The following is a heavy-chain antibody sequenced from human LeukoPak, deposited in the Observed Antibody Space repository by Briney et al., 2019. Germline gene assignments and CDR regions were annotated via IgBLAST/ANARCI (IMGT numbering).Heavy chain of an antibody. CDR3: LRWEGIWFGDGTDY. Sequence: ASVKVSCKASGYTFTTYYMHWVRQAPGQGLEWMGRINPNSGDTNFAQKFQGRVTMTRDTSISTVHMQLSRLRSDDTAVYYCLRWEGIWFGDGTDYWGQGTLVTVSS. J-gene: IGHJ4*02. D-gene: IGHD3-10*01. CDR1: GYTFTTYY. V-gene: IGHV1-2*06. CDR2: INPNSGDT.